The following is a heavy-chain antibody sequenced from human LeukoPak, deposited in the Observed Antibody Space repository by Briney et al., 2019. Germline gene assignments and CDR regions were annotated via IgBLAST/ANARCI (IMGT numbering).Heavy chain of an antibody. J-gene: IGHJ6*02. V-gene: IGHV4-34*01. CDR3: ARGRIYDFHYYYGMDL. CDR2: INHSGST. D-gene: IGHD3-3*01. Sequence: SETLSLTCAVYGGSFSGYYWSWIRQPPGKGLEWIGEINHSGSTNYNPSLKSRVTISVDTSKNQFSLKLSSVTAADTAVYYCARGRIYDFHYYYGMDLWGQGTTVTVSS. CDR1: GGSFSGYY.